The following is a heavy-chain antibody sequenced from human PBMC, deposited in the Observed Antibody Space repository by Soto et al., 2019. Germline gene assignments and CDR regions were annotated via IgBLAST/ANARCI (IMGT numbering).Heavy chain of an antibody. CDR1: GFTFSSYG. CDR3: AREDSSSWSGKNNWFDP. CDR2: IWYDGSNK. V-gene: IGHV3-33*01. Sequence: PGGSLRLSCAASGFTFSSYGMHWVRQAPGKGLEWVAVIWYDGSNKYYADSVKGRFTISRDNSKNTLYLQMNSLRAEDTAVYYCAREDSSSWSGKNNWFDPWGQGTLVTVSS. J-gene: IGHJ5*02. D-gene: IGHD6-13*01.